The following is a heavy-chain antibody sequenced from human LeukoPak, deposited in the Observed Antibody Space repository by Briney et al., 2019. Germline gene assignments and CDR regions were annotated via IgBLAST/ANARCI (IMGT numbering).Heavy chain of an antibody. Sequence: PGGSLRLSCAASGFTFDDYAMHWVRQVPGKGLDWVAGISWNSGSIEYADSVRGRFTISRDSAKNSLYLQMNSLRPEDTALYYCAKVAAYSSGWYASWGQGTLVTVSS. CDR1: GFTFDDYA. J-gene: IGHJ5*01. D-gene: IGHD6-19*01. CDR2: ISWNSGSI. CDR3: AKVAAYSSGWYAS. V-gene: IGHV3-9*01.